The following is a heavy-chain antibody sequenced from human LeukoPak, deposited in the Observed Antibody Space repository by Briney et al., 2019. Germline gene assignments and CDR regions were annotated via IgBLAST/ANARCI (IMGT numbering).Heavy chain of an antibody. CDR1: GFTFSSYS. D-gene: IGHD3-22*01. Sequence: GSLRLSCAVSGFTFSSYSMNWVRQAPGKGLEWVSVIYSGGSTYYADSVKGRFTISRGNSKNTLYLQMNSLRAEDTAVYYCARGLRSSGSFWGQGTLVTVSS. CDR2: IYSGGST. V-gene: IGHV3-66*01. CDR3: ARGLRSSGSF. J-gene: IGHJ4*02.